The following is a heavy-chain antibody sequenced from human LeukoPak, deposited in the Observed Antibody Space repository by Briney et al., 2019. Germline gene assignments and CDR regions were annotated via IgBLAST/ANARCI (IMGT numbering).Heavy chain of an antibody. CDR1: GYTFTSYY. V-gene: IGHV1-69*04. J-gene: IGHJ3*02. CDR2: IIPIVDIA. D-gene: IGHD2-2*01. Sequence: GASVKVSCKASGYTFTSYYMHWVRQAPGQGLEWMGRIIPIVDIANYAQKFQGRVTITADKSTSTAYMELSSLRSEDTAVYYCAKVGCSSSSCLNAFDIWGQGTMVTVSS. CDR3: AKVGCSSSSCLNAFDI.